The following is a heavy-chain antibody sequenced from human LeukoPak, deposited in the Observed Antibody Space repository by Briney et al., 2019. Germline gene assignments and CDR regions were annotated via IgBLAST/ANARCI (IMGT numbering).Heavy chain of an antibody. CDR2: IYYSGST. CDR1: GGSISSGGYY. Sequence: SQTLSLTCTVPGGSISSGGYYWSWIRQHPGKGLEWIGYIYYSGSTYYNPSLKSRVTISVDTSKNQFSLKLSSVTAADTAVYYCARAGVVPAARYWFDLWGQGTLVTVSS. CDR3: ARAGVVPAARYWFDL. V-gene: IGHV4-31*03. D-gene: IGHD2-2*01. J-gene: IGHJ5*02.